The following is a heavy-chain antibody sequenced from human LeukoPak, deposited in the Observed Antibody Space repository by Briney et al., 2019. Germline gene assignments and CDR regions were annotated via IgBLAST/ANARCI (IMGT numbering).Heavy chain of an antibody. D-gene: IGHD1-26*01. J-gene: IGHJ4*02. Sequence: SGPTLAIPSHTLTLSCTFFWFSLNTTGVGVAWIRQPPGKALEWLALIYWDDDKRYGPSLKSRLTITKDTSKNQVVLTMTDMDPVDTATYYSVDRREGSSHCHFYYWGQGTLVTVSS. V-gene: IGHV2-5*05. CDR3: VDRREGSSHCHFYY. CDR2: IYWDDDK. CDR1: WFSLNTTGVG.